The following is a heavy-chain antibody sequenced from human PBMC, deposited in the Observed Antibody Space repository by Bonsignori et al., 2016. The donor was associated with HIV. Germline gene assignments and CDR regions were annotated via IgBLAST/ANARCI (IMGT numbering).Heavy chain of an antibody. CDR3: ARDGGIGSYYYYYMDV. V-gene: IGHV3-7*01. Sequence: VRQAPGKGLEWVANIKQDGSEKYYVDSVKGRFTISRDNAKNSLYLQMNSLRAEDTAVYYCARDGGIGSYYYYYMDVWGKGTTVTVSS. D-gene: IGHD3-16*01. CDR2: IKQDGSEK. J-gene: IGHJ6*03.